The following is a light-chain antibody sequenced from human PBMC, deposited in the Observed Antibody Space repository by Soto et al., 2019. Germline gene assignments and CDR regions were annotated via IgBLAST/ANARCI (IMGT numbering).Light chain of an antibody. CDR1: QSISSY. CDR2: AAS. Sequence: DIQMPQPPSSLSASVGDRVTITCRASQSISSYLNWYQQKPGKVPKLLIYAASSLQSGVPSRFSGSGSGTDFTLTISSLQPEDFATYYCQQSYSTPRTFGQGTKVDIK. V-gene: IGKV1-39*01. CDR3: QQSYSTPRT. J-gene: IGKJ1*01.